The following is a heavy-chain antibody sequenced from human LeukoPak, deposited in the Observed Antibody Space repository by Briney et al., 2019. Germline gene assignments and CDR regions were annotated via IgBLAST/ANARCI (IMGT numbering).Heavy chain of an antibody. V-gene: IGHV3-21*01. J-gene: IGHJ4*02. CDR3: ARDRGGSYSPLDY. CDR1: GFTFSTYN. CDR2: ISASGSYI. D-gene: IGHD1-26*01. Sequence: PGGSLRLSCAASGFTFSTYNMNWVRQAPGKGLEWVSSISASGSYIYYADSVKGRFTISRDNAKNSLYLQMNSLRAEDTAVYYCARDRGGSYSPLDYWGQGTLVTVSS.